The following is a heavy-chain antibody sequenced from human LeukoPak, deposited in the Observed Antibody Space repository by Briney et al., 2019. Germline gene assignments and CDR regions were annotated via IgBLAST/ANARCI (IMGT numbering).Heavy chain of an antibody. D-gene: IGHD3-3*01. CDR3: ATDRRFLEFDY. Sequence: GASVKVSCKASGYTFTSYVINWVRQATGQGLEWMGWMNPNSGNTGYAQKFQGRVTMTEDTSTDTAYMELSSLRSEDTAVYYCATDRRFLEFDYWGQGTLVTVSS. J-gene: IGHJ4*02. CDR1: GYTFTSYV. CDR2: MNPNSGNT. V-gene: IGHV1-8*01.